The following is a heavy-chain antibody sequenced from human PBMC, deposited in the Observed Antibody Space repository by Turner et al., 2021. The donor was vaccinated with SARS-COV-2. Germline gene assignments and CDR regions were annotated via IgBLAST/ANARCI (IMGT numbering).Heavy chain of an antibody. J-gene: IGHJ4*02. V-gene: IGHV3-74*01. Sequence: EVQLVESGGGLVQPGGSLRLSCAVPGFTFSTSWMHWVRQAPGEGLVLVSRIDTDGSTTNYADSVEGPFTISRDNAKNTLYLQMNSLRAEDTAVYYCGRDLSGRSDYWGQGTLVTVSS. CDR3: GRDLSGRSDY. D-gene: IGHD1-1*01. CDR1: GFTFSTSW. CDR2: IDTDGSTT.